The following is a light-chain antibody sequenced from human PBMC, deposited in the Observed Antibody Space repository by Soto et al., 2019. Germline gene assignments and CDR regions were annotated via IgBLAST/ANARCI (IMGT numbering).Light chain of an antibody. J-gene: IGKJ1*01. V-gene: IGKV1-12*01. Sequence: DIQLTQSPSTLSASVGDSVTITCRASQGVSDWVAWYQQKPGEAPKLLIYGSSSLLSGVPSRFSGTRSGTDFTLTISSLQPEDFATYYCQQANSYPWTFGQGTKVDIK. CDR3: QQANSYPWT. CDR1: QGVSDW. CDR2: GSS.